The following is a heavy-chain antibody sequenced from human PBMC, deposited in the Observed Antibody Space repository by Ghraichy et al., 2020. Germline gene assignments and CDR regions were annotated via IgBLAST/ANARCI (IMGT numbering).Heavy chain of an antibody. J-gene: IGHJ3*01. CDR2: IRHIGRT. CDR3: ARAHGSYHAADTFDF. V-gene: IGHV4-38-2*01. CDR1: GYSIISAYY. Sequence: SQTLSLTCVVSGYSIISAYYWGWIRQPPGKGLEWVGSIRHIGRTYYNPSLKSRVTISLDASNNLFSLKFTSVTAADLAVYYCARAHGSYHAADTFDFWGQGTVVTVSS. D-gene: IGHD1-26*01.